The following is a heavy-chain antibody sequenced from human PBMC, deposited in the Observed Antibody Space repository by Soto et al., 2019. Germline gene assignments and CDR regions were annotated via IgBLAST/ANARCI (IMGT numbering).Heavy chain of an antibody. V-gene: IGHV4-30-4*01. J-gene: IGHJ5*02. CDR1: GGSISSGDYY. CDR2: IYYSGST. CDR3: ARDRWIQLWHTGGFDP. Sequence: QVQLQESGPGLVKPSQTLSLTCTVSGGSISSGDYYWSWIRQPPGKGLEWIGYIYYSGSTYYNPSLKSRVTISVDTSKNQFSLKLSSVTAADTAVYYCARDRWIQLWHTGGFDPWGQGTLVTVSS. D-gene: IGHD5-18*01.